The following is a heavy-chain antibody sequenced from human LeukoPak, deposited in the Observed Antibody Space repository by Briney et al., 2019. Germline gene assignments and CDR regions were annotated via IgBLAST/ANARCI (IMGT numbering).Heavy chain of an antibody. V-gene: IGHV4-4*02. D-gene: IGHD3-22*01. CDR2: IYQGGRT. Sequence: SETLSLTCAVTGDSMNSSNWWSWVRQSPGKGLEWIGEIYQGGRTNYKSSLKSRVSISVDKSRNQLSLKLTSVTAADTAVYYCARGDASGYPDYWGQGTLVTVSS. CDR1: GDSMNSSNW. CDR3: ARGDASGYPDY. J-gene: IGHJ4*02.